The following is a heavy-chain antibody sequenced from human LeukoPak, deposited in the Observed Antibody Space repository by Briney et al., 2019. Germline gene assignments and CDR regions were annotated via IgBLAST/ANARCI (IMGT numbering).Heavy chain of an antibody. CDR3: ARGYCSGGSCYSVENWFDP. J-gene: IGHJ5*02. Sequence: ASVKVSCKAAGYTFTGYYMFWVRPAPGQGLEWMGRINPNSGGTNYAQKFQGRVTMTRDTSISTAYMELSRLRSDDTAVYYCARGYCSGGSCYSVENWFDPWGQGTLVTVSS. CDR1: GYTFTGYY. CDR2: INPNSGGT. D-gene: IGHD2-15*01. V-gene: IGHV1-2*06.